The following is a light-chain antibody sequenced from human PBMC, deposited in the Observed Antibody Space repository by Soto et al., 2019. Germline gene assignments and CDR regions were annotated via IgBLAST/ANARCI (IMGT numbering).Light chain of an antibody. J-gene: IGLJ1*01. V-gene: IGLV1-44*01. CDR3: AAWDVSLNGLYV. CDR2: NNN. CDR1: SSNIGSGT. Sequence: QSVLTQPPSASGTPGQRVTISCSGSSSNIGSGTVNWYQQLPGTAPKLLIYNNNQWPSGVPDRFSGSKSGTSASLAISGLQSEDEADYYCAAWDVSLNGLYVLGTGTKVTVL.